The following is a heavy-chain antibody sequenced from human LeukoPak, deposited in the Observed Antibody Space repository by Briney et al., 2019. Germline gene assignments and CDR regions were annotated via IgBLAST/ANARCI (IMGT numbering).Heavy chain of an antibody. D-gene: IGHD6-13*01. Sequence: GGSLRLSCAASGFTFSSYGMHWVRQAPGKGLEWVAVIWYGGSNKYYADSVKGRFTISRDNSKNTLYLQMNSLRAEDTAVYYCANHQAAAGYTAEYFQHWGQGTLVTVSS. V-gene: IGHV3-33*08. CDR3: ANHQAAAGYTAEYFQH. CDR2: IWYGGSNK. J-gene: IGHJ1*01. CDR1: GFTFSSYG.